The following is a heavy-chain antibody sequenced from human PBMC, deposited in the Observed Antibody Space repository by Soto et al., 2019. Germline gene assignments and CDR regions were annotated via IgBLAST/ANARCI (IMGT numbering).Heavy chain of an antibody. CDR3: AKVRYRELPPTDY. CDR2: ISYDGSNK. J-gene: IGHJ4*02. V-gene: IGHV3-30*18. CDR1: GFTFSSYG. Sequence: PGGSLRLSCAASGFTFSSYGMHWVRQAPGKGLEWVAVISYDGSNKYYADSVEGRFTISRDNSKNTLYLQMNSLRAEDTAVYYCAKVRYRELPPTDYWGQGTLVTVSS. D-gene: IGHD1-26*01.